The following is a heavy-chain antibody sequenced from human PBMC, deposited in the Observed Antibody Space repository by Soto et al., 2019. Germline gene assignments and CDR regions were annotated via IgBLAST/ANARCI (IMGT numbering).Heavy chain of an antibody. CDR1: GGSISGSSW. V-gene: IGHV4-4*02. Sequence: SETLSLTCAVSGGSISGSSWWSWIRQSPGKGLEWIGEIYHNGNTNYNPSLKSRVTISVDTSKNQFSLKLSSVTAADTAVYYCVRLPWADYGGIFDPWGQGTLVTVSS. CDR2: IYHNGNT. CDR3: VRLPWADYGGIFDP. D-gene: IGHD4-17*01. J-gene: IGHJ5*02.